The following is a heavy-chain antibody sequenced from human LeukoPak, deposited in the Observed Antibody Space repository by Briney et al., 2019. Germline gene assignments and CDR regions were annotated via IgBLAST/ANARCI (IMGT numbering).Heavy chain of an antibody. Sequence: SVKVSRKASGGTFSSYAISWVRQAPGQGLEWMGGIIPIFGTANYAQKFQGRVTITADESTSTAYMELSSLRSEDTAVYYCARDTRRGGSSMDVWGKGTTVTVSS. J-gene: IGHJ6*04. CDR1: GGTFSSYA. CDR2: IIPIFGTA. D-gene: IGHD3-3*01. CDR3: ARDTRRGGSSMDV. V-gene: IGHV1-69*13.